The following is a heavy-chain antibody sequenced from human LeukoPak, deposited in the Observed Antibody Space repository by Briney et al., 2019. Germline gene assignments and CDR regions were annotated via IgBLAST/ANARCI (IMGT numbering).Heavy chain of an antibody. Sequence: SETLSLTCAVYGGSFSGYYWSWIRQPPGKGLEWIGEINHSGSTNYNPSLKSRVTISVDTSKNQFSLKLSSVTAADTAVHYCARALRGAAAGNYYFDSWGQGTLVTVSS. CDR2: INHSGST. J-gene: IGHJ4*02. CDR3: ARALRGAAAGNYYFDS. D-gene: IGHD6-13*01. CDR1: GGSFSGYY. V-gene: IGHV4-34*01.